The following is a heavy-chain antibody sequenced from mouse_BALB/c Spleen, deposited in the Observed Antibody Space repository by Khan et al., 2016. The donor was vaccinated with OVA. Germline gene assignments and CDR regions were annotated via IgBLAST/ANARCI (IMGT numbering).Heavy chain of an antibody. CDR3: ARLDGYYAPFAY. V-gene: IGHV5-17*02. Sequence: EVELVESGGGLVQPGGSRKLSCAASGFTFSSFGMHWVRQAPEKGLEWVAYISSGSSTIYYADTVKGRFTISRDNPKNTLFLQMTSLRSEDSAMYYCARLDGYYAPFAYWGQGTLVTVSA. CDR1: GFTFSSFG. J-gene: IGHJ3*01. CDR2: ISSGSSTI. D-gene: IGHD2-3*01.